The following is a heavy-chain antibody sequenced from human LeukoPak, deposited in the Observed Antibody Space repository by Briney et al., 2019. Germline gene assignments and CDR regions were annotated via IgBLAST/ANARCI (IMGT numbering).Heavy chain of an antibody. CDR1: GYTFTSYC. CDR2: INPSGGST. D-gene: IGHD6-6*01. Sequence: ASVNVSCKASGYTFTSYCMHWVRQAPGQGLEWMGIINPSGGSTRYAQKFQGRVTMTRDTSTSTVYMELNSLRSEDTAVYYCARVGASSSSLYYFDYWGQGTLVTVSS. V-gene: IGHV1-46*01. CDR3: ARVGASSSSLYYFDY. J-gene: IGHJ4*02.